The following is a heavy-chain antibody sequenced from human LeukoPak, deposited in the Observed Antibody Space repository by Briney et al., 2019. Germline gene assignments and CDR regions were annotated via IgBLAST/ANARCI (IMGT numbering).Heavy chain of an antibody. D-gene: IGHD2-15*01. CDR3: ARGEDCSGGSCSWYYYMDV. Sequence: QTGGSLRLSCAASGFTFSSYSMNWVRQAPGKGLEWVSYISSSSSTIYYADSVKGRFTISRDNAKNSLYLQMNSLRAEDTAVYYCARGEDCSGGSCSWYYYMDVWGKGTTVTVSS. CDR1: GFTFSSYS. CDR2: ISSSSSTI. J-gene: IGHJ6*03. V-gene: IGHV3-48*01.